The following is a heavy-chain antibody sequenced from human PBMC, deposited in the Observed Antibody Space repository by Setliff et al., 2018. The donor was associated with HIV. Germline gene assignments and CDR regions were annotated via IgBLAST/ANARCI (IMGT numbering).Heavy chain of an antibody. Sequence: GGSLRLSCVASGFAFSDFSMFWSRQAPGKGLEWVAVISFDGSHKYYADSLKGRFTISRDNSINTIYLQMNSLRTEDTAVYYCAKSRTIYGEVIIQWAYMDVWGQGTTVTVSS. V-gene: IGHV3-30*04. CDR3: AKSRTIYGEVIIQWAYMDV. CDR1: GFAFSDFS. J-gene: IGHJ6*02. D-gene: IGHD3-3*01. CDR2: ISFDGSHK.